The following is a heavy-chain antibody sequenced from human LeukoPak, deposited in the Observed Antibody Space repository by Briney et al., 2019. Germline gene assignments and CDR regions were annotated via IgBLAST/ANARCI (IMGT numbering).Heavy chain of an antibody. CDR1: GGSISSYY. D-gene: IGHD3-3*01. V-gene: IGHV4-59*08. CDR2: IYYSGST. Sequence: KPSETLSLTCTVSGGSISSYYWSWIRQPPGKGLEWIGYIYYSGSTNYNPSLKSRVTISVDTSKNQFSLKLSSVTAADTAVYYCARHVNYDFWSGYLDYWGQGTLVTVSS. J-gene: IGHJ4*02. CDR3: ARHVNYDFWSGYLDY.